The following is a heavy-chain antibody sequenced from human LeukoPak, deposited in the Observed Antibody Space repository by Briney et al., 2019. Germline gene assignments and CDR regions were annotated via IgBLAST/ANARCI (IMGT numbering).Heavy chain of an antibody. CDR1: GYSLTTGFS. D-gene: IGHD4-23*01. CDR2: IAYNGNT. V-gene: IGHV4-38-2*01. CDR3: AIRGELPGIDG. J-gene: IGHJ5*02. Sequence: SGTLSLTCVVSGYSLTTGFSWGWIRQPPGKGLEWIATIAYNGNTYSTQSLKSRVTISADTPQNPSSLRLTSVSAADTAVYICAIRGELPGIDGWGQG.